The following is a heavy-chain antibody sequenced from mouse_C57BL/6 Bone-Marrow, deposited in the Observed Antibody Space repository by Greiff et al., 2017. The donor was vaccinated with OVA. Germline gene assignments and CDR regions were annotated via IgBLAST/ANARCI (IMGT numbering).Heavy chain of an antibody. D-gene: IGHD2-2*01. V-gene: IGHV5-4*01. CDR2: ISDGGSYT. CDR1: GFTFSSYA. CDR3: ARDPLYGYDEYFDV. Sequence: EVKVEESGGGLVKPGGSLKLSCAASGFTFSSYAMSWVRQTPEKRLEWVATISDGGSYTYYPDNVKGRFTISRDNAKNNLYLQMSHLKSEDTAMYYCARDPLYGYDEYFDVWGTGTTVTVSS. J-gene: IGHJ1*03.